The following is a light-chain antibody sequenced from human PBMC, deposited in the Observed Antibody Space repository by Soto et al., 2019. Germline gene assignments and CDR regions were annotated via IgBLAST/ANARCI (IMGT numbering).Light chain of an antibody. J-gene: IGLJ3*02. CDR2: KNT. Sequence: QSVLTQPPSESVTPGQRVTISCSGSRSNIESNYVYWYQQLPGTAPKLLIYKNTQRPSGVPDRFSGSKSGTSASLAISGLRSEDEADYYCSTWDDSLSGWVFGGGTKLTVL. V-gene: IGLV1-47*01. CDR3: STWDDSLSGWV. CDR1: RSNIESNY.